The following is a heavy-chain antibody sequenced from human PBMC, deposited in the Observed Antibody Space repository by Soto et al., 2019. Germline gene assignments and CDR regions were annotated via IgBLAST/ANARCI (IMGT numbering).Heavy chain of an antibody. D-gene: IGHD5-18*01. CDR2: IWYDGSNK. CDR3: ARGPFEHLWHPFDS. V-gene: IGHV3-33*01. J-gene: IGHJ4*02. CDR1: GFTFSSYA. Sequence: QVQLVESGGGVVQPGRSLRLSCAASGFTFSSYAMHWVRQAPGKGLEWVAGIWYDGSNKYYEDSVKGRFAISRDNSKNTLYLQMNSLRAEDTAVYYCARGPFEHLWHPFDSWGQGTLVTVSS.